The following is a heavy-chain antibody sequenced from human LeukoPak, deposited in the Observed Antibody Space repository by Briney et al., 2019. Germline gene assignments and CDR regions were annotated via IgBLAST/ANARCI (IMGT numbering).Heavy chain of an antibody. Sequence: PGGSLRLSCAASGFTFSSYWMHWVRQAPGKGLLWVSCINTDGSVMRYADSVRGRFTISRDNAKNSLYLQMNSLRAEDTAVYYCAKANSGYDFALYGMDVWGQGTTVTVSS. CDR1: GFTFSSYW. V-gene: IGHV3-74*01. CDR3: AKANSGYDFALYGMDV. CDR2: INTDGSVM. J-gene: IGHJ6*02. D-gene: IGHD5-12*01.